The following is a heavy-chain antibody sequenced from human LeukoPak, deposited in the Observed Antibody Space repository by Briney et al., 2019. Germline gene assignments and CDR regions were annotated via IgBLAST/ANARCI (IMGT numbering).Heavy chain of an antibody. CDR2: ISYDGSNK. J-gene: IGHJ3*02. CDR1: GFTFSSYA. Sequence: GRSLRLSCAASGFTFSSYAMHWVRQAPGKGREGVAVISYDGSNKYYADSVKGRFTISRDNSKNTLYLQRNSLRAEDTAVYYCARVPVYCGGDCYLDAFDIWGQGTMVTVSS. CDR3: ARVPVYCGGDCYLDAFDI. V-gene: IGHV3-30-3*01. D-gene: IGHD2-21*02.